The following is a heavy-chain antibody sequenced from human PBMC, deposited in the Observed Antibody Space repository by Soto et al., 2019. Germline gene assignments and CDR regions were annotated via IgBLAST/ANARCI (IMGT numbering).Heavy chain of an antibody. CDR3: ASLDGLYSSGDLDY. D-gene: IGHD6-19*01. CDR2: INSDGSST. J-gene: IGHJ4*02. Sequence: EVQLVESGGGLVQPGGSLRLSCAASGFTFSSYWMHWVRQAPGKGLVWVSRINSDGSSTSYADSVKGRLTISRDNAKNTLYLQMNSLRAEDTAVYYCASLDGLYSSGDLDYWGQGTLVTVSS. V-gene: IGHV3-74*01. CDR1: GFTFSSYW.